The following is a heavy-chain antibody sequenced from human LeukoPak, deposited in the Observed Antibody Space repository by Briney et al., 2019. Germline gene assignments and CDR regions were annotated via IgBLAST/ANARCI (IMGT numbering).Heavy chain of an antibody. Sequence: AGGSLRVSCVASGFTFSSYWMSWVRQAPGKGLEWVANIKQDGSEKYYVDSVKGRFTISRDNAKNSLYLQMNSLRAEDTAVYYCARDGDGRWYGFSRFDPWGQGTLVTVSS. CDR3: ARDGDGRWYGFSRFDP. V-gene: IGHV3-7*01. D-gene: IGHD6-13*01. CDR2: IKQDGSEK. J-gene: IGHJ5*02. CDR1: GFTFSSYW.